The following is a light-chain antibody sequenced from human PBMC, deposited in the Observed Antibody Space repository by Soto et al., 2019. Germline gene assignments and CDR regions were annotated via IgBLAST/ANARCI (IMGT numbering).Light chain of an antibody. CDR1: QSVSSGY. CDR3: QQYGSSPWT. Sequence: ENVLTQSPGTLSLSPGERATLSCRASQSVSSGYLAWYQQKPGQAPRLLIYGASTRATGIPDRFSGSGSGTDFTLTISRLEPEDFAVYYCQQYGSSPWTFGQGTKVDIK. CDR2: GAS. J-gene: IGKJ1*01. V-gene: IGKV3-20*01.